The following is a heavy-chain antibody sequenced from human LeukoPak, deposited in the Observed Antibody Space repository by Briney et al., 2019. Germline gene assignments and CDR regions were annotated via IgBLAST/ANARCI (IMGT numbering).Heavy chain of an antibody. CDR2: ISSSSSYT. Sequence: GGSLRLSCAASGFTFSDYYMSWIRQAPGKGLEWVSYISSSSSYTNYADSVKGRFTISRDNAKNSLYLQMNSLRAEDTAVYYCARYIGLYSSSWYRLGYYGMDVWGQGTTVTVSS. J-gene: IGHJ6*02. CDR1: GFTFSDYY. D-gene: IGHD6-13*01. CDR3: ARYIGLYSSSWYRLGYYGMDV. V-gene: IGHV3-11*06.